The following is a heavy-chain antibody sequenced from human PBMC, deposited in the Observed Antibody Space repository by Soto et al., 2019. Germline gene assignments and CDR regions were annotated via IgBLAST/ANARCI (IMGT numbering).Heavy chain of an antibody. Sequence: QLQLQESGSRLVKSSETLSLTCAVSGDTISTGGYSWAWLRQPPGKPLEWIGHTSHSRDPIYNPSLKSSVIISVDRSKNQVSLKLNSVTAADTAVYYCARETYGEYVGYFDPWGQGTLVTVSP. V-gene: IGHV4-30-2*01. D-gene: IGHD4-17*01. J-gene: IGHJ5*02. CDR1: GDTISTGGYS. CDR3: ARETYGEYVGYFDP. CDR2: TSHSRDP.